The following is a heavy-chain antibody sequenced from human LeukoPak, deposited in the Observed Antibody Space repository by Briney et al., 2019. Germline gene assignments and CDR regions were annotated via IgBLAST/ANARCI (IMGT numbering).Heavy chain of an antibody. V-gene: IGHV4-59*01. CDR1: DGSINIYY. Sequence: SETLSLTCTVSDGSINIYYWSRIRQAPGKGLEWIGYIYNSGSTNYNPSLRRRVTISMDTSKIQFSLRLTSVTAADTVMYYCARGYNYGAHYWFDYWGQGTLVTVSS. J-gene: IGHJ4*02. CDR2: IYNSGST. CDR3: ARGYNYGAHYWFDY. D-gene: IGHD5-18*01.